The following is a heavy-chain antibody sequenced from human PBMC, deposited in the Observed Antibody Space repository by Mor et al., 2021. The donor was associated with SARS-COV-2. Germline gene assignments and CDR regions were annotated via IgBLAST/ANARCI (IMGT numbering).Heavy chain of an antibody. D-gene: IGHD6-19*01. CDR3: ARVDLSGAGDY. V-gene: IGHV1-69*04. J-gene: IGHJ4*02. Sequence: KFQGRVTITADKSTSTAYMELSSLRSEDTAVYYCARVDLSGAGDYWGQGTLVTVPS.